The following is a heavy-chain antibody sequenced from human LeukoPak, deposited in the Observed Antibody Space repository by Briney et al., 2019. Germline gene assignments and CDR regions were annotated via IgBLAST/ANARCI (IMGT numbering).Heavy chain of an antibody. Sequence: AAVKVSCKASGYTFTSYGISWVRQAPGQGLEWMGWISAYNGNTNYAQKLQGRVTMTTDTSTSTAYMELRSLRSDDTAVYYCLCRLHDAFDIWGQGTMVTVSS. CDR2: ISAYNGNT. J-gene: IGHJ3*02. CDR3: LCRLHDAFDI. D-gene: IGHD6-25*01. CDR1: GYTFTSYG. V-gene: IGHV1-18*01.